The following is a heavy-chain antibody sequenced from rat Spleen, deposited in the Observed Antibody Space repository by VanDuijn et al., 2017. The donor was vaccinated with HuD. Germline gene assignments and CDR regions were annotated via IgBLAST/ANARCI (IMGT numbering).Heavy chain of an antibody. J-gene: IGHJ2*01. V-gene: IGHV5-27*01. D-gene: IGHD1-4*01. CDR1: GFTFSNYD. CDR2: TSSGGGST. Sequence: EVQLVESGGGLVQPGRSLKLSCAASGFTFSNYDMAWVRQAPTKGLAWVASTSSGGGSTYHRDSVKGRFTISRDNAKSSLYQQMDSLRSEDTATYYCTTTPGGYFDYWGQGVMVTVSS. CDR3: TTTPGGYFDY.